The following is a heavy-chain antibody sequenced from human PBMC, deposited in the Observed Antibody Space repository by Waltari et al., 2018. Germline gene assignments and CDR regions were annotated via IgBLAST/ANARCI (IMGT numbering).Heavy chain of an antibody. J-gene: IGHJ4*02. V-gene: IGHV3-74*01. CDR3: AKLTPPEDY. CDR1: GFSFSSSW. D-gene: IGHD7-27*01. Sequence: EVQLVESGGSLVQPGGSLRLYCATSGFSFSSSWMHWVRHSPGKGLVWVSRINSEGGCIGYADSVRGRFTVSRDNARNTLYLQMNSLRDEDTAVYYCAKLTPPEDYWGQGTLVTVSS. CDR2: INSEGGCI.